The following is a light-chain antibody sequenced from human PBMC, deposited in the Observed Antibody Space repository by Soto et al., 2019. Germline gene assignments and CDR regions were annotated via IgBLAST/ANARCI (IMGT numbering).Light chain of an antibody. CDR3: QPYSSSPPT. J-gene: IGKJ3*01. V-gene: IGKV3-20*01. Sequence: DIVWTQSPGTLSLSPGEGATLSCRASQTISSGYLAWYQQKPGQAPRLLIYGASSRATGIPDRFSGSGSGTDVSVTISRQGPEDFAVYYCQPYSSSPPTCGPGTKVDS. CDR1: QTISSGY. CDR2: GAS.